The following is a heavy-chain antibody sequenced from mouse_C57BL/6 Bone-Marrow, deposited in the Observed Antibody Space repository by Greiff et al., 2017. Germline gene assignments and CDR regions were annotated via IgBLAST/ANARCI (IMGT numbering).Heavy chain of an antibody. D-gene: IGHD3-2*02. J-gene: IGHJ3*01. CDR1: GYAFTNYL. CDR3: ARSGSGYLFAY. V-gene: IGHV1-54*01. Sequence: QVQLQQSGAELVRPGTSVKVSCKASGYAFTNYLIEWVKQRPGQGLAWIGVINPGSGGTNYNEKFKGKATLTADKSSSTAYMQLSSLTSEDSAVYFCARSGSGYLFAYWGQGTLVTVSA. CDR2: INPGSGGT.